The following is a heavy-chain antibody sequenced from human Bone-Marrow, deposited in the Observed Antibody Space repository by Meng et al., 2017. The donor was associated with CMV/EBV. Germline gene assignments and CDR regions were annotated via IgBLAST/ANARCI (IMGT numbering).Heavy chain of an antibody. CDR1: GFTFNTYS. CDR3: ARDQPEFSNVYIYYYYGMDV. J-gene: IGHJ6*02. CDR2: ISYHESNK. V-gene: IGHV3-30*04. Sequence: GGSLRLSCAASGFTFNTYSMHWVRQAPGKGLEWVAVISYHESNKYYADSVKGRFTISRYNSTNTLYLQMNNLRPEDTAVYYCARDQPEFSNVYIYYYYGMDVWGQGTTVTVSS. D-gene: IGHD6-25*01.